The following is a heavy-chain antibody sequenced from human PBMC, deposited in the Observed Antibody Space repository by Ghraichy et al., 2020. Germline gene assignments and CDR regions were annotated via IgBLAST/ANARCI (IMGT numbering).Heavy chain of an antibody. CDR3: ARGGYYETALFDH. CDR1: GGSFGSYY. J-gene: IGHJ4*02. CDR2: INHSGRT. Sequence: SETLSLTCAVHGGSFGSYYWSWIRQPPGKGLEWIGEINHSGRTNYNASLKSRVTISVDTSKNQFSLKLTSVTAADTAVYYCARGGYYETALFDHWGQGTLVIVSS. V-gene: IGHV4-34*01. D-gene: IGHD3-22*01.